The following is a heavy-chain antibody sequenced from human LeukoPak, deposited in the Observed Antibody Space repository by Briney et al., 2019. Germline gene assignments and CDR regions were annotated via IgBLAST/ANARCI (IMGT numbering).Heavy chain of an antibody. CDR2: IKQDGTEK. CDR3: ARDVRPDY. D-gene: IGHD6-6*01. J-gene: IGHJ4*02. Sequence: GGSLRLSCAASGFTFSGSRMSWVRQAPGEGLEWVANIKQDGTEKYYMDSVKGRFSISRDNAKNSLYLQMNALRAEDAAVYYCARDVRPDYWGQGTLVTVST. CDR1: GFTFSGSR. V-gene: IGHV3-7*04.